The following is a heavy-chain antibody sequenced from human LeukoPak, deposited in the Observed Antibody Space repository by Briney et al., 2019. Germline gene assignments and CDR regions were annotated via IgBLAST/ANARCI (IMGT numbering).Heavy chain of an antibody. D-gene: IGHD3-3*01. J-gene: IGHJ4*02. CDR2: IKQDGSEK. Sequence: GGSLRLSCTASGFTFSSNWMSWVRQAPGKGLEWVANIKQDGSEKNYVDSVKGRFTISRDNAKNSLYLQMNSLRAEDTAVYYCATDREWTLLDYWGQGTLVTVSS. CDR1: GFTFSSNW. V-gene: IGHV3-7*01. CDR3: ATDREWTLLDY.